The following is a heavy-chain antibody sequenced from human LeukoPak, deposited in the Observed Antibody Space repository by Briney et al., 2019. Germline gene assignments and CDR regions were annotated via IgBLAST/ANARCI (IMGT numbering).Heavy chain of an antibody. J-gene: IGHJ3*02. D-gene: IGHD3-22*01. V-gene: IGHV4-59*01. CDR2: ISYTGST. Sequence: KPSETLSLTCTVSGGSIGSYYWSWIRQPPGKGLEWIGYISYTGSTNYNSSLKSRVTISIDTSKNQFSLKLSSVTAADTAVYHCARAGFFYDTSGYNDAFDIWGQGTMVTVSS. CDR1: GGSIGSYY. CDR3: ARAGFFYDTSGYNDAFDI.